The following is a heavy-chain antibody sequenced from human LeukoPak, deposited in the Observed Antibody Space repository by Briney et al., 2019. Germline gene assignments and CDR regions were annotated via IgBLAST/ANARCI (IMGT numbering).Heavy chain of an antibody. CDR3: ARLGIEYSSSSLTD. D-gene: IGHD6-6*01. CDR1: GGSVSSYY. J-gene: IGHJ4*02. CDR2: IYTSGST. Sequence: SETLSLTCTVSGGSVSSYYWSWVRQPPGKGLEWIGYIYTSGSTNYNPSLKSRVTISVATSKNQSSLKLSSVTAADTAVYYCARLGIEYSSSSLTDWGQGTLVTVSS. V-gene: IGHV4-4*09.